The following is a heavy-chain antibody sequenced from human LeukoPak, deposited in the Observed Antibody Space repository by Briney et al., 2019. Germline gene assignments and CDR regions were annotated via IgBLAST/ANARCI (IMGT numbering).Heavy chain of an antibody. Sequence: ASVKVSCKASGYTFTGYSVHWVRQAPGQGLEWMGWINPISGGTDYAQKFQGRVTMTRDTSISTAYMELSRLRSDDTAVYYCARPYYYGSGSYYENTFDYWGQGTLVTVSS. CDR3: ARPYYYGSGSYYENTFDY. V-gene: IGHV1-2*02. CDR2: INPISGGT. J-gene: IGHJ4*02. CDR1: GYTFTGYS. D-gene: IGHD3-10*01.